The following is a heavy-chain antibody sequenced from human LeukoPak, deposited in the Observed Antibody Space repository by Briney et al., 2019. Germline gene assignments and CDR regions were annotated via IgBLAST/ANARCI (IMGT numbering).Heavy chain of an antibody. J-gene: IGHJ5*02. CDR2: IFGSGGDT. CDR1: GFIFNSYA. Sequence: PGGSLSLSCTASGFIFNSYAMNGVRQAPGKGLEWGASIFGSGGDTYHAGSVRGRFTISRDNSKNPLYLQMSHLRVEDTALYYCAKAAAERCASIKCYPFDPWGQGTLVAVSS. V-gene: IGHV3-23*01. D-gene: IGHD1-1*01. CDR3: AKAAAERCASIKCYPFDP.